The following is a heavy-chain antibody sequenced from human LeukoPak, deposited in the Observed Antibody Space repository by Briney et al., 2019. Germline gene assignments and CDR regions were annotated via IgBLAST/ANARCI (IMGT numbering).Heavy chain of an antibody. Sequence: GGSLRLSCAASGFAFGDYSMNWVRQAPGKGLEWVSSISSSSSYIYYADSVKGRFTISRDNSKNTLYLQMNSLRAEDTAVYYCARAGVYSSGWYVDYWGQGTLVTVSS. D-gene: IGHD6-19*01. CDR1: GFAFGDYS. CDR3: ARAGVYSSGWYVDY. V-gene: IGHV3-21*01. CDR2: ISSSSSYI. J-gene: IGHJ4*02.